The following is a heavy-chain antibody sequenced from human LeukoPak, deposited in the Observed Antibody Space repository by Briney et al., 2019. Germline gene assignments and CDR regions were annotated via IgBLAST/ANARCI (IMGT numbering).Heavy chain of an antibody. J-gene: IGHJ4*02. CDR1: GFTFSDYA. CDR3: AKVRVVFNWNYAYYFDY. D-gene: IGHD1-7*01. CDR2: ISYDGSDR. V-gene: IGHV3-30*18. Sequence: GGSLRLSCAASGFTFSDYAMHWVRQAPGKGLDWVALISYDGSDRYYADSVKGRFTISRDNSKNTLYLQMNSLRPEDTAVYYCAKVRVVFNWNYAYYFDYWGQGTLVTVSS.